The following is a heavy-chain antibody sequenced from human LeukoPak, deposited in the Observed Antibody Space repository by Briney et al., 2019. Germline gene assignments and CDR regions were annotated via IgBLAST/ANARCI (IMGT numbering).Heavy chain of an antibody. J-gene: IGHJ3*02. V-gene: IGHV4-39*01. Sequence: PSETLSLTCTVTGGYISSSPYYWSWIRQPPGKGLARLGRISYSGNTYYTPSLKSRVTISADTAKNQFSLRLSSVTAADTAVYFCARRSTLSPRHAFDIWGQGTMVTVTS. CDR2: ISYSGNT. CDR1: GGYISSSPYY. CDR3: ARRSTLSPRHAFDI. D-gene: IGHD2-2*01.